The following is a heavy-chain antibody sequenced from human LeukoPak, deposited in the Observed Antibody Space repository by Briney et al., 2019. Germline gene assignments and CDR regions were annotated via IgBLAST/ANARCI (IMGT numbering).Heavy chain of an antibody. CDR3: AKDRWGANLFSEFDY. J-gene: IGHJ4*02. CDR2: ISGSGGST. D-gene: IGHD3-16*01. V-gene: IGHV3-23*01. CDR1: GFTFSSYA. Sequence: GGSLRLSCAASGFTFSSYAMSWVRQAPGKGLEWVSAISGSGGSTYYADSVKGRFTISRDNSKNTLYLQMNSLRAEDTAVYYCAKDRWGANLFSEFDYWGRGTLVTVSS.